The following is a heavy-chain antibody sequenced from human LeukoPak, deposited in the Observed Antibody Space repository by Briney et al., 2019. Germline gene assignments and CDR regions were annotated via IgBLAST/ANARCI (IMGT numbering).Heavy chain of an antibody. CDR2: IYYSGST. CDR3: ARGIAAALGDWFDP. J-gene: IGHJ5*02. Sequence: PSETLSPTCTVSGGSISSYYWSWIRQPPGKGLEWIGYIYYSGSTNYNPSLKSRVTISVDTSKNQFSLKLSSVTAADTAVYYCARGIAAALGDWFDPWGQGTLVTVSS. V-gene: IGHV4-59*01. D-gene: IGHD6-13*01. CDR1: GGSISSYY.